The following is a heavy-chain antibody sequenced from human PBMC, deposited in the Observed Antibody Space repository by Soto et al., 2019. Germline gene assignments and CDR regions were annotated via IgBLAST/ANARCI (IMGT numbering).Heavy chain of an antibody. J-gene: IGHJ4*02. V-gene: IGHV3-64D*08. CDR2: ISSNGGST. D-gene: IGHD6-13*01. Sequence: TGGSLRLSCSASGFTFSSYAMHWVRQAPGKGLEYVSAISSNGGSTYYADSVEGRFTISRDNSKNTLYLQMSSLRAEDTAVYYCVKDELSIAAAGIFSYWGQGTLVTVSS. CDR1: GFTFSSYA. CDR3: VKDELSIAAAGIFSY.